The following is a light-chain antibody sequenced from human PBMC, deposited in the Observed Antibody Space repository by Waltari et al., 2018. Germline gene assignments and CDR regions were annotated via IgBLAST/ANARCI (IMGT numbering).Light chain of an antibody. Sequence: YDLTQPSSVSVSPGQTATITCSGDVLAEKYVRWFQQKPGQAPTLILYKDTGRPSGIPERFSGSSSGSTVTLTIRGALLEDEADYHCHAAADNNWFFGGGTKLTVL. CDR3: HAAADNNWF. V-gene: IGLV3-27*01. CDR2: KDT. CDR1: VLAEKY. J-gene: IGLJ2*01.